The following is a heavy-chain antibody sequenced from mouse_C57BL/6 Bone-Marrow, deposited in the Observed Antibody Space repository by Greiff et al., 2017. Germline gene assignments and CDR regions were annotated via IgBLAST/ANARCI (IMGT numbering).Heavy chain of an antibody. CDR3: AREGVVAAGNYAMDY. Sequence: DVKLQESGPELVKPGASVKISCKASGYSFTGYYMNWVKQSPEKSLEWIGEINPSTGGTTYNQKFKAKATLTVDNSSSTAYMQLKSLTSEDSAVYYCAREGVVAAGNYAMDYWGQGTSVTVSS. V-gene: IGHV1-42*01. CDR1: GYSFTGYY. J-gene: IGHJ4*01. D-gene: IGHD1-1*01. CDR2: INPSTGGT.